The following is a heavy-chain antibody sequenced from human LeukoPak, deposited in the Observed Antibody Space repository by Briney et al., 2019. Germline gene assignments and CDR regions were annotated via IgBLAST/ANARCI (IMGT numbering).Heavy chain of an antibody. CDR1: GFTFSSYA. D-gene: IGHD3-22*01. CDR3: AKFQLPYDSSGAIDY. V-gene: IGHV3-23*01. CDR2: ISGSGGST. Sequence: GGSLRLSCAASGFTFSSYAMSWVRQAPGKGLEWVSAISGSGGSTYYADSVKGRFTISRDNSKNTLYLQMNSLRAEDTAVYYCAKFQLPYDSSGAIDYWGQGTLVTVYS. J-gene: IGHJ4*02.